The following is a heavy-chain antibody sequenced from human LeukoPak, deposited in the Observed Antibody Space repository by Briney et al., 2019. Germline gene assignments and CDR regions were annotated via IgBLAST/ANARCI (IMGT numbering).Heavy chain of an antibody. J-gene: IGHJ6*02. CDR1: GFTLSSYA. Sequence: PGGSLRLSCAASGFTLSSYAMTWVRQAQGKGLEWVSAISGSGGSTYFADSVKGRFTISRDNPKNTLYLQMNSLRAEDTAVYYCAKRQYGDYGYYYYGMDVWGQGTTVTVSS. D-gene: IGHD4-17*01. CDR3: AKRQYGDYGYYYYGMDV. CDR2: ISGSGGST. V-gene: IGHV3-23*01.